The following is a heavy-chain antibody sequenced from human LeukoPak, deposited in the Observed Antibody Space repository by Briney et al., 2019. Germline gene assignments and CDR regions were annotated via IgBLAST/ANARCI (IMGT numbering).Heavy chain of an antibody. V-gene: IGHV1-18*01. CDR1: GYTFTSYG. CDR3: ARDARYSGSQSARYYYYYYMDV. Sequence: ASVKVSCKASGYTFTSYGNSWVRQAPGQGLEWMGWISAYNGNINYAQKLQGRVTMTTDTSTSTAYMELRSLRSDDTAVYYCARDARYSGSQSARYYYYYYMDVWGKGTTVTVSS. D-gene: IGHD1-26*01. J-gene: IGHJ6*03. CDR2: ISAYNGNI.